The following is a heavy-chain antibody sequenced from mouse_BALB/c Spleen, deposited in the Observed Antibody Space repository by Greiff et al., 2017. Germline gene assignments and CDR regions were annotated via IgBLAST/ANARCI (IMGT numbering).Heavy chain of an antibody. J-gene: IGHJ2*01. CDR1: GYTFTDYW. CDR3: ARGDDRYDLDY. D-gene: IGHD2-14*01. V-gene: IGHV1-69*01. Sequence: QVQLQQPGAELVMPGASVKMSCKASGYTFTDYWMHWVKQRPGQGLEWIGAIDTSDSYTSYNQKFKGKATLTVDESSSTAYMQLSSLTSEDSAVYYCARGDDRYDLDYWGQGTTVTVSS. CDR2: IDTSDSYT.